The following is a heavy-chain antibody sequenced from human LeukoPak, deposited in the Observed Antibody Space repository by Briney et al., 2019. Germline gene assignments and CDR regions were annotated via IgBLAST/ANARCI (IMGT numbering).Heavy chain of an antibody. CDR2: ISWNSGSI. Sequence: PGRSLRLSCAASGFTFDDYAMHWVRQAPGKGLEWVSGISWNSGSIGYADSVKGRFTISRDNAKNSLYLQMNSLRAEDTALYYCAKDTGSSGYQPFDYWGQGTLVTVSS. J-gene: IGHJ4*02. CDR1: GFTFDDYA. V-gene: IGHV3-9*01. CDR3: AKDTGSSGYQPFDY. D-gene: IGHD3-22*01.